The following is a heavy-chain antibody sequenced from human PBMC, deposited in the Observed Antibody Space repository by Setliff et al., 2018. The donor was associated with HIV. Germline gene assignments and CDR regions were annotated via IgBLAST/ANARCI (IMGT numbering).Heavy chain of an antibody. CDR2: IKHSGNT. CDR1: GGSFSDYY. Sequence: SETLSLTCAVYGGSFSDYYWSWIRQPPGKGLEWIAEIKHSGNTNYNPSLKSRVTISVDTSKNQFSLKLSSVTAADTAVYYCATHVLQFLEWLSHFDYWGQGTLVTVSS. CDR3: ATHVLQFLEWLSHFDY. D-gene: IGHD3-3*01. J-gene: IGHJ4*02. V-gene: IGHV4-34*01.